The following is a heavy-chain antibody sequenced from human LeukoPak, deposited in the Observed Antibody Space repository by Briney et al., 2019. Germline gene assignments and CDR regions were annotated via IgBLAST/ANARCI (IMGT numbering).Heavy chain of an antibody. CDR2: INDYSGGT. Sequence: AAVKVSCKASGYTFTGYYMHWVRQAPGQGLEWMGWINDYSGGTNYAQKFQGRVTMTRDTSISTAYMELSRLRSDDTAVYYCARGPKPVVPAALYYYGMDVWGQGTTVTVSS. V-gene: IGHV1-2*02. D-gene: IGHD2-2*01. CDR1: GYTFTGYY. CDR3: ARGPKPVVPAALYYYGMDV. J-gene: IGHJ6*02.